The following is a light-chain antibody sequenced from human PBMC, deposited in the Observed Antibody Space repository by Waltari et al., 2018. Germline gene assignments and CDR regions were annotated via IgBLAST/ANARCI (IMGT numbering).Light chain of an antibody. CDR1: QSISSW. J-gene: IGKJ4*01. CDR3: QQYNSYPALT. Sequence: DIQMTQSPSTLSASVGDGVNITCRASQSISSWLAWYQQKPGKAPKLLIYKASSLESGVPSRFSGSGSGTEFTLTISSLQPDDFATYYCQQYNSYPALTFGGGTKVEIK. V-gene: IGKV1-5*03. CDR2: KAS.